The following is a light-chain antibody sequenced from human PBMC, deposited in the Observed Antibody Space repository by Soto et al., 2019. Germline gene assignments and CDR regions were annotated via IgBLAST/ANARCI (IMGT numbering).Light chain of an antibody. CDR2: DNN. Sequence: QSVLTQSPSVSAAPGQQVTISCSGSSSNIGNNYVSWYQQVPGTAPKLLIYDNNKRPSGIPDRFSGSKSGTSGTLDITGLQTGDEADYYCATWDGSLPGEVFGGGTKLT. CDR3: ATWDGSLPGEV. V-gene: IGLV1-51*01. CDR1: SSNIGNNY. J-gene: IGLJ2*01.